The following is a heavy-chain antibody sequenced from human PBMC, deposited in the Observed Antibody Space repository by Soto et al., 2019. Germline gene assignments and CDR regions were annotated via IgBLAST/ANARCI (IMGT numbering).Heavy chain of an antibody. J-gene: IGHJ4*02. CDR1: CYSISSSNW. V-gene: IGHV4-28*01. D-gene: IGHD1-26*01. CDR2: IYYSGTT. Sequence: QVQLQESGPGLVKPSDTLSLTCAVSCYSISSSNWWGWIRQPPGKGLEWIGYIYYSGTTYYNPSLKSRVTMSVATSKNQFSLKLTSVTAVDTAVYYCARREIQGPIDYWGQGTLVTVSS. CDR3: ARREIQGPIDY.